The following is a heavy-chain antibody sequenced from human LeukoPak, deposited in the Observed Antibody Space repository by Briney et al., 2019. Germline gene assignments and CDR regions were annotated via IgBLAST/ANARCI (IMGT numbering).Heavy chain of an antibody. Sequence: GGSLRLPCAASGFTASGNYMSWVRQAPGKGLECVAVIYSGGSTYHADSVKGRFTISRDNSKNTLYLQMNSLRAEDTAVYYCARDQKRYFDWFRPDILYYYGMDVWGQGTTVTVSS. CDR1: GFTASGNY. D-gene: IGHD3-9*01. J-gene: IGHJ6*02. CDR2: IYSGGST. CDR3: ARDQKRYFDWFRPDILYYYGMDV. V-gene: IGHV3-53*01.